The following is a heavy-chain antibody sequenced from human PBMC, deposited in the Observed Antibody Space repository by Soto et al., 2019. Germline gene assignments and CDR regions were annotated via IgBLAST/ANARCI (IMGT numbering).Heavy chain of an antibody. J-gene: IGHJ4*02. Sequence: DVQLVESGGGLVQPGRSLRLSCAASGFTFDDYAMHWVRQAPGKGLEWVSGISWNSGSIGYADSVKGRFTISRDNAKNSLYLQMNSLRAEDTALYYCAKDFYYYDSSGLVDYWGQGTLVTVSS. CDR2: ISWNSGSI. CDR1: GFTFDDYA. D-gene: IGHD3-22*01. V-gene: IGHV3-9*01. CDR3: AKDFYYYDSSGLVDY.